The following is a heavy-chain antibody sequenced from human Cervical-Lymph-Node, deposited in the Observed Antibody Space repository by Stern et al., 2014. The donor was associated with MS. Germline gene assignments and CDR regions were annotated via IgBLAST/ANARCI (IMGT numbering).Heavy chain of an antibody. J-gene: IGHJ4*02. Sequence: QLVESGGGLVKPGGSLRLSREVSGVTFRKYTMAWVRQAPGKGLDWVSSISSSSAYIYYASSVRGRFTISRDNAKNSLYLQMNSLRADDTAVYYCARARRGFDYWGQGTLVIVSS. CDR3: ARARRGFDY. CDR2: ISSSSAYI. V-gene: IGHV3-21*06. CDR1: GVTFRKYT.